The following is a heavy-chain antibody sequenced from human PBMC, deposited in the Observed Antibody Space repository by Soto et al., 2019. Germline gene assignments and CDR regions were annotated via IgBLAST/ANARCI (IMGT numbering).Heavy chain of an antibody. CDR1: GYTFTDYY. CDR3: ARGGNSGYYYE. V-gene: IGHV1-2*02. Sequence: QVQLVQSGSEVKKPGASVQVSCKASGYTFTDYYMHWVRQAPGQGLEWMGWMNPYSGGTKFAQKFQGRVTMTRDTSIRIAYMELSRLRYADTAVYYCARGGNSGYYYEWGQGTLVTVSS. J-gene: IGHJ4*02. CDR2: MNPYSGGT. D-gene: IGHD5-12*01.